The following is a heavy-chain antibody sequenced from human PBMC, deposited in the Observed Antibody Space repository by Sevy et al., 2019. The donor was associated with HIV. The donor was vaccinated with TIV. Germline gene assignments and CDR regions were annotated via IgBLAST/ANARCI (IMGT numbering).Heavy chain of an antibody. CDR1: GFSFSSYG. CDR2: IKQDGSVK. J-gene: IGHJ4*02. D-gene: IGHD6-13*01. V-gene: IGHV3-7*01. CDR3: VRAIAADGSF. Sequence: EGSLRLSCVASGFSFSSYGMHWVRQAPGKELEWVANIKQDGSVKYYVDSVKGRFTISRDNARNLVFLQMNSLRVEDTALYYSVRAIAADGSFWGQGTLVTVSS.